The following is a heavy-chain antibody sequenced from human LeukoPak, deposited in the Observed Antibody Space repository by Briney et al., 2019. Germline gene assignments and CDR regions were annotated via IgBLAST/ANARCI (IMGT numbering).Heavy chain of an antibody. CDR3: ARSLTTLTYEGY. CDR2: INSGSTYT. D-gene: IGHD1-1*01. J-gene: IGHJ4*02. Sequence: GGSLRLSCAASGFTFSSYSMNWVRQAPGKGLEWVSSINSGSTYTYYTESVKGRFTVSRDNAKNSLFLQMNSLRAEDTAIYYCARSLTTLTYEGYWGQGTLVTVSS. CDR1: GFTFSSYS. V-gene: IGHV3-21*01.